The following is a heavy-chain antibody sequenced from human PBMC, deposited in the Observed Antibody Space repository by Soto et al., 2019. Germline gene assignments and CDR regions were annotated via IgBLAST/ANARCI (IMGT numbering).Heavy chain of an antibody. CDR1: GGSSRGYY. Sequence: QVQLQQWGAGLLKPSETLSLTCAVYGGSSRGYYWSWIRQSPGKGLVWIGEINHGGSTNNNPSLRGRVTRSLDPSKNQSCLKLSSVTAAETAAYYCARGHLYFDAGSYYHKWYHDPMVVWVKGPTVTVAS. J-gene: IGHJ6*03. D-gene: IGHD3-10*01. CDR2: INHGGST. CDR3: ARGHLYFDAGSYYHKWYHDPMVV. V-gene: IGHV4-34*01.